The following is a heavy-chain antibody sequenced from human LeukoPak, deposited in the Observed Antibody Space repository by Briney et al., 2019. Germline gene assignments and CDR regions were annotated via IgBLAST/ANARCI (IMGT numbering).Heavy chain of an antibody. V-gene: IGHV1-46*01. J-gene: IGHJ4*02. D-gene: IGHD2-2*01. Sequence: ASVNDSRKASGYRYTSYDMHWVRQAPGQGLEWMGIINPSGGSTSYEQRFQGRVAMTRDTSTTTVYMEVNSLTSEDTAVYFCARDGPTAAPFDYWGQGTLVTVSS. CDR1: GYRYTSYD. CDR2: INPSGGST. CDR3: ARDGPTAAPFDY.